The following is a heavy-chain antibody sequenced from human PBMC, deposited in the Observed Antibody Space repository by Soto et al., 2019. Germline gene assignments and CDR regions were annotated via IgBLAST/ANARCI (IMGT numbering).Heavy chain of an antibody. CDR3: ARLSYDNCGYYYVDY. CDR1: GDSITSSGKY. J-gene: IGHJ4*02. D-gene: IGHD3-22*01. CDR2: MYYRGSA. Sequence: QLHLQESGPGLVKPSETLSLTCTVSGDSITSSGKYWGWARQPPGKGLEWIGSMYYRGSAYCSPSIKRRLTISMYTFKTQVSLKLSSVTVADPAVYYFARLSYDNCGYYYVDYWGQGTRVTVSS. V-gene: IGHV4-39*01.